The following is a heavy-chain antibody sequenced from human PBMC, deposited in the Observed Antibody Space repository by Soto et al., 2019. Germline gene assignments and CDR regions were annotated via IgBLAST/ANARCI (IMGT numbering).Heavy chain of an antibody. D-gene: IGHD1-20*01. CDR3: AKDHFHGNGIFDAFDI. V-gene: IGHV3-23*01. CDR1: GFSFSIHA. J-gene: IGHJ3*02. Sequence: GGSLRLSFAAAGFSFSIHAMSWVRQAPVKGLEWASSIGSSDIYYADSVKGRFTVSRDNSKNMLFLEMNSLRADDTAVYYCAKDHFHGNGIFDAFDI. CDR2: IGSSDI.